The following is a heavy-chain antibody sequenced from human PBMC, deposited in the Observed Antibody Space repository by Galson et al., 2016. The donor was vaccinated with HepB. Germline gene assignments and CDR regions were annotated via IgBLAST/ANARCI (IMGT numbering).Heavy chain of an antibody. CDR2: TYYRSKWYN. CDR1: GDSVSSNSAA. D-gene: IGHD1-7*01. Sequence: CAISGDSVSSNSAAWNWIRQSPSRGLEWLGRTYYRSKWYNDYAVSLKGRITIDPDTSRNQFSLQLNSVTPEDTAIYYCASAQTGTAQIRAFDFWGQGTVVTGSS. CDR3: ASAQTGTAQIRAFDF. J-gene: IGHJ3*01. V-gene: IGHV6-1*01.